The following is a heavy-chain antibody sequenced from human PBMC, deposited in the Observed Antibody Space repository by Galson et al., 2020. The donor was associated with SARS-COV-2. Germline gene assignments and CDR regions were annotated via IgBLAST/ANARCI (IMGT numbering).Heavy chain of an antibody. CDR3: ARDHYGYKSLDS. V-gene: IGHV3-74*01. J-gene: IGHJ5*01. D-gene: IGHD5-12*01. Sequence: GESLKISCAASGFTFSRHWMHWVRQVPGEGLVWVSRIKGDGTYTDYADSVKGQFTISRDNAKNTLYLQMNSLRSDDTAIYYCARDHYGYKSLDSWGQGTLITVSS. CDR1: GFTFSRHW. CDR2: IKGDGTYT.